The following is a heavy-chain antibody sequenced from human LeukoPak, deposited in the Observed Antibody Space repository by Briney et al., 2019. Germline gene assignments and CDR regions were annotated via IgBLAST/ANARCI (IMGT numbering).Heavy chain of an antibody. CDR3: ASRPGYYYDSSGYQGRGAFDI. CDR1: GGSISSGGYY. Sequence: SQTLSLTCTVSGGSISSGGYYWSWIRQHPGKGLEWIGYVYYSGSTHYNPSLKSRVTISVDTSKNQFSLKLSSVTAADTAVYYCASRPGYYYDSSGYQGRGAFDIWGQGTMVTVSS. J-gene: IGHJ3*02. CDR2: VYYSGST. D-gene: IGHD3-22*01. V-gene: IGHV4-31*03.